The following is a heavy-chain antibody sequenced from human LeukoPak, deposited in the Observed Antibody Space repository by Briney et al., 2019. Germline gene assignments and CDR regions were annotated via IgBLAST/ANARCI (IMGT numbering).Heavy chain of an antibody. D-gene: IGHD3-22*01. V-gene: IGHV1-24*01. Sequence: ASVKVSCKVSGYTLTELSMHRGRQAPGKGLEGMGGFDPEDGETIYAQKFQGRVTMTEDTSTDTAYMELSSLRSEDTAVYYCATDTYYYDSSGRDAFDIWGQGTMVTVSS. J-gene: IGHJ3*02. CDR2: FDPEDGET. CDR3: ATDTYYYDSSGRDAFDI. CDR1: GYTLTELS.